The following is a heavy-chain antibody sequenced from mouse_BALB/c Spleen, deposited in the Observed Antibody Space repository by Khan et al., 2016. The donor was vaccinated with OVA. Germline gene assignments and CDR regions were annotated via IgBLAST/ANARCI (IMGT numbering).Heavy chain of an antibody. V-gene: IGHV5-6-4*01. CDR3: SRDRGYYYHNPYFDY. J-gene: IGHJ2*01. CDR1: GFSFSSYS. D-gene: IGHD2-3*01. Sequence: EVQLVESGGGLVRPGGSLKLSCAASGFSFSSYSMPWVRQTPEQRLEWVATISSGGTYTYYQDSVKGQVTICGDTANNTLYLQMSSLKSEDTAMSDCSRDRGYYYHNPYFDYWGQGTTLTVSS. CDR2: ISSGGTYT.